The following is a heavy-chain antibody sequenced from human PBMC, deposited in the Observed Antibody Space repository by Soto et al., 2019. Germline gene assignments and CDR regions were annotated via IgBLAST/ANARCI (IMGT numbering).Heavy chain of an antibody. CDR3: ASHSPALNYGDWPFDY. Sequence: GGSLRLSCAASGFTFSSYWMSWVRQAPGKGLEWVANIKQDGSEKYYVDSVKGRFTISRDNAKNSLYLQMNSLRAEDTAVYYCASHSPALNYGDWPFDYWGQGTLVTVSS. CDR1: GFTFSSYW. J-gene: IGHJ4*02. V-gene: IGHV3-7*01. CDR2: IKQDGSEK. D-gene: IGHD4-17*01.